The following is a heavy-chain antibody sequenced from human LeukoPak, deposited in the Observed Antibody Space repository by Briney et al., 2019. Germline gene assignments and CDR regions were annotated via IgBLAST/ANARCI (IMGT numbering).Heavy chain of an antibody. V-gene: IGHV4-34*01. CDR2: INHSGST. CDR3: ARGPQTYYDILTGLSF. CDR1: GGSFSGYY. J-gene: IGHJ4*02. D-gene: IGHD3-9*01. Sequence: SETLSLTCAVCGGSFSGYYWSWIRQPPGKGLEWIGEINHSGSTNYNPSLKSRVTISGDTSKKQFSLKLSSVTAADTAVYYCARGPQTYYDILTGLSFWGQGTLVTVSS.